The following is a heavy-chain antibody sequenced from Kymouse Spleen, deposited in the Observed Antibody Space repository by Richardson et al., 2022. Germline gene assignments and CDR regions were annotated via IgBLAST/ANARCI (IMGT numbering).Heavy chain of an antibody. CDR1: GGSISSSSYY. V-gene: IGHV4-39*01. J-gene: IGHJ4*02. Sequence: QLQLQESGPGLVKPSETLSLTCTVSGGSISSSSYYWGWIRQPPGKGLEWIGSIYYSGSTYYNPSLKSRVTISVDTSKNQFSLKLSSVTAADTAVYYCARHKIAAAGSDYWGQGTLVTVSS. D-gene: IGHD6-13*01. CDR2: IYYSGST. CDR3: ARHKIAAAGSDY.